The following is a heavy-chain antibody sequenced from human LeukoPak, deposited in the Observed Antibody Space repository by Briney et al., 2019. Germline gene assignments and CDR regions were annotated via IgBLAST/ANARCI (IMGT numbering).Heavy chain of an antibody. J-gene: IGHJ4*02. CDR1: GFTFSSSA. D-gene: IGHD6-13*01. V-gene: IGHV3-23*01. CDR3: AKDTRYSSSWYDLIFDY. CDR2: ISGSGDRT. Sequence: PGGSLRLSCAASGFTFSSSAMSWVRQAPGKGLEWVSTISGSGDRTYYADSVKGRFTISRDNSKNTLYLQMNSLRAEDTAVYYCAKDTRYSSSWYDLIFDYWGQGTLVTVSS.